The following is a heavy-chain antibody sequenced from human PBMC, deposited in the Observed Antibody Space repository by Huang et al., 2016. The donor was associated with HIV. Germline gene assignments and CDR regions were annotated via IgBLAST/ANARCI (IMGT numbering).Heavy chain of an antibody. CDR3: ARDPKYHRIGYYRQRRGIDI. D-gene: IGHD3-22*01. CDR1: GYTFTSYG. V-gene: IGHV1-18*01. Sequence: QIQLMQSGPELKQPGASVKVSCKASGYTFTSYGITWVRQAPGKGPEGMVWIRASSVDTECSQKFQRRVTVTTDTSTNIAYMELRSLRSDDTAKYYCARDPKYHRIGYYRQRRGIDIWGQGTMVIVSS. J-gene: IGHJ3*02. CDR2: IRASSVDT.